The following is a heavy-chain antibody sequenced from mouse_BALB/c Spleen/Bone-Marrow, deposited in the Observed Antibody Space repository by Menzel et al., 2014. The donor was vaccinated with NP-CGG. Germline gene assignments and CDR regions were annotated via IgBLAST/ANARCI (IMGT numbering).Heavy chain of an antibody. J-gene: IGHJ4*01. V-gene: IGHV5-17*02. CDR3: ARSDGAMDY. D-gene: IGHD2-3*01. Sequence: EVQRVESGGGLVQPGGSRKLSCAASGFTFSSFGMHWVRQAPEKGLEWVAYISTGSSIIYYADTVKGRFTISRDNPKNTLFLQMTSLRSEDTAMYYCARSDGAMDYWGQGTSVTVSS. CDR2: ISTGSSII. CDR1: GFTFSSFG.